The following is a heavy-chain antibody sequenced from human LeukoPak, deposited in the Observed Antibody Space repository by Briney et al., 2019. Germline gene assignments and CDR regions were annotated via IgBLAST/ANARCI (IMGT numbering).Heavy chain of an antibody. CDR2: IYHSGST. Sequence: SETLSLTCTVSGYSISSGYYWGWIRQPPGKGLEWIGSIYHSGSTYYNPSLKSRVTISVDTSKNQFSLKLSSVTAADTAVYYCAINSSGYLLGGDAFDIWGQGTMVTVSS. J-gene: IGHJ3*02. CDR3: AINSSGYLLGGDAFDI. D-gene: IGHD3-22*01. CDR1: GYSISSGYY. V-gene: IGHV4-38-2*02.